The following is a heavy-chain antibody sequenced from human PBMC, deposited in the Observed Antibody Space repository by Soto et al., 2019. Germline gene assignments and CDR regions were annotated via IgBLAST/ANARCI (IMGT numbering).Heavy chain of an antibody. CDR1: GYTFTSYY. V-gene: IGHV1-46*01. Sequence: GASVKVSCKASGYTFTSYYMHWVRQAPGQGLEWMGIINHSGGSTSYAQKFQGRVTMTRDTSTSTVYMELSSLRSEDTAVYYCARVRGWGLDYYDSSGYYHAPDAFDIWGQGTMVTVSS. CDR2: INHSGGST. CDR3: ARVRGWGLDYYDSSGYYHAPDAFDI. D-gene: IGHD3-22*01. J-gene: IGHJ3*02.